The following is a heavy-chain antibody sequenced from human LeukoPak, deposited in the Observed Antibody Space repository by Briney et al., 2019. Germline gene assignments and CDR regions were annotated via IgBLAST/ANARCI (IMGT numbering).Heavy chain of an antibody. Sequence: PSETLSLTCTVSGDSISTYYWSWIRQPPGKGLEWIGYVYYNGNTKYNPSLKSRVTISVDTSNNQFSLTLSSVTAADTAVYFCARRVAVTARYYFDFWGQGARVTVSS. J-gene: IGHJ4*02. D-gene: IGHD6-19*01. CDR2: VYYNGNT. CDR3: ARRVAVTARYYFDF. V-gene: IGHV4-59*08. CDR1: GDSISTYY.